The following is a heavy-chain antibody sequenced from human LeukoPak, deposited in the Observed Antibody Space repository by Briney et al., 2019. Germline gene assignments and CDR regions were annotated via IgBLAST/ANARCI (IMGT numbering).Heavy chain of an antibody. CDR3: ASTLGYCTNGVCSFDY. CDR1: GYSFTSYW. V-gene: IGHV5-51*01. Sequence: GESLKISCKGSGYSFTSYWIGWVRQMPGKGLEWMGIIYPGDSDTRYGPSFQGQVTISADKSISTAYLQWSSLKASDTAMYYCASTLGYCTNGVCSFDYWGQGTLVTVSS. CDR2: IYPGDSDT. D-gene: IGHD2-8*01. J-gene: IGHJ4*02.